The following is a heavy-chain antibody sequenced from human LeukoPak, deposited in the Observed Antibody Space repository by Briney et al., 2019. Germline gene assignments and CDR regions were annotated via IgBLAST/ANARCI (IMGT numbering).Heavy chain of an antibody. V-gene: IGHV1-69*13. CDR1: GGTFSSYA. Sequence: GASVKVSCTASGGTFSSYAISWVRQAPGQGPEWMGGIIPIFGTANYAQKFQGRVTITADESTSTAYMELSSLRSEDTAVYYCARAPGYNLYYFDYWGQGTLVTASS. CDR2: IIPIFGTA. CDR3: ARAPGYNLYYFDY. D-gene: IGHD5-24*01. J-gene: IGHJ4*02.